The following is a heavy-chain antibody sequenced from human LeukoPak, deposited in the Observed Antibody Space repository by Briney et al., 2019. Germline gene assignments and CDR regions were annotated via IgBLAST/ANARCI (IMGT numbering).Heavy chain of an antibody. CDR3: ARGEFPLAFDY. J-gene: IGHJ4*02. V-gene: IGHV4-38-2*01. CDR2: IYYSGST. CDR1: GYSISSGYY. D-gene: IGHD3-10*01. Sequence: SETLSLTCAVSGYSISSGYYWGWIRQPPGKGLEWIGSIYYSGSTYYNPSLKSRVTISVDTSKNQFSLKLSSVTAADTAVYYCARGEFPLAFDYWGQGTLVTVSS.